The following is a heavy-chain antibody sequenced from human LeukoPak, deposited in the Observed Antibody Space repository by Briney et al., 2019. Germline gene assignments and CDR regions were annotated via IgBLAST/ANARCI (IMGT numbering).Heavy chain of an antibody. J-gene: IGHJ4*02. CDR3: ARDRYTGWYSFDY. CDR2: IDHTGST. CDR1: GYSISSGYY. D-gene: IGHD6-19*01. Sequence: RPSETLSLTCNVSGYSISSGYYWGWIRQLPGKGLEWIANIDHTGSTFYNPSLKSRVTISVDTSKNQFSLNLGSVTAADTAMYYCARDRYTGWYSFDYWGQGTLITVSS. V-gene: IGHV4-38-2*02.